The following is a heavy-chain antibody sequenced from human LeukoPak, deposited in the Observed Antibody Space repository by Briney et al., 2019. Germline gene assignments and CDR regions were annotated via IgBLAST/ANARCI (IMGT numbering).Heavy chain of an antibody. J-gene: IGHJ4*02. CDR2: IKSKTDGGTT. CDR3: TTHLWFGELLFLRRRNQVDY. D-gene: IGHD3-10*01. CDR1: GFTFSNAW. Sequence: GGSLRLSCAASGFTFSNAWMSWVRQAPGKGLEWVGRIKSKTDGGTTDYAAPVKGRFTISRDDSKNTLYLQMNSLKTEDTAVYYCTTHLWFGELLFLRRRNQVDYWGQGTLVTVSS. V-gene: IGHV3-15*01.